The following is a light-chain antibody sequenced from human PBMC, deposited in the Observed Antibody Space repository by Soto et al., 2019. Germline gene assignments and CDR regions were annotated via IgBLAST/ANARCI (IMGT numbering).Light chain of an antibody. CDR3: LQYNVYPVT. V-gene: IGKV1-5*01. CDR2: DAS. CDR1: QSITPW. Sequence: DIQVTQSPSTLSASVGARVIITCRASQSITPWLAWYQQKPGKAPKLLIYDASRRQSGVPSRFSGSGSATEFTLTISSLQADDFATYYCLQYNVYPVTFGLGTKVDIK. J-gene: IGKJ1*01.